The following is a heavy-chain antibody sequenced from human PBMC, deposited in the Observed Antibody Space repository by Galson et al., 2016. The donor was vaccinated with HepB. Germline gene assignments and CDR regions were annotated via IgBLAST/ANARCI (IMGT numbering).Heavy chain of an antibody. V-gene: IGHV4-31*03. CDR3: ARECGGSCDFYYYYGMDV. CDR2: ISNSGNT. CDR1: GGSIRSGSYS. Sequence: TLSLTCTVSGGSIRSGSYSWSWLRQHPGKGLEWIGYISNSGNTYYNPSLKSRPSISVDSSKNQFSLTLRSVTAADTAVYFCARECGGSCDFYYYYGMDVWGQGTTVTVSS. D-gene: IGHD2-15*01. J-gene: IGHJ6*02.